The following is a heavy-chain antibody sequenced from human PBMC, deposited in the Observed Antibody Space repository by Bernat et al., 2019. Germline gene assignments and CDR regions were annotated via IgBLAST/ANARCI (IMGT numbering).Heavy chain of an antibody. V-gene: IGHV3-23*01. J-gene: IGHJ4*02. D-gene: IGHD5-18*01. Sequence: EVQLLESGGGLVQPGGSLRLSCAASGFTFSSYAMSRVRQAPGKGLEWVSAISGSGGSTYYADSVKGRFTISRDNSKNTLYLQMNSLRAEDTAVYYCAKDRQQPPVQYYFDYWGQGTLVTVSS. CDR1: GFTFSSYA. CDR2: ISGSGGST. CDR3: AKDRQQPPVQYYFDY.